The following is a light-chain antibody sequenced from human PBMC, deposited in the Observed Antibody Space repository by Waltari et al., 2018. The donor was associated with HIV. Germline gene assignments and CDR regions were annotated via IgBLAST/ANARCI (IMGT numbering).Light chain of an antibody. J-gene: IGLJ2*01. CDR3: STWDNRLGTYI. Sequence: QSVLTQPPSASATPGQRVVISCSGTWQDIGSSFVYWYQLLPGTTPKLLISRNEQRPSGVPDRFSGSKSDSSASLAVTDLRSEDEGDYYCSTWDNRLGTYIFGGGTKLTVL. CDR2: RNE. CDR1: WQDIGSSF. V-gene: IGLV1-47*01.